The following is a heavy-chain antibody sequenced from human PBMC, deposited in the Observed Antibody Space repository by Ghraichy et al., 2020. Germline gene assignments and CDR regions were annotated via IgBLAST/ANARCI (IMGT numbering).Heavy chain of an antibody. Sequence: SETLSLTCTVSGGSISSGGYYWSWIRQHPGKGLEWIGYIYYGGSTYYNPSLKSRVTISVDTSKNQFSLKLSSVTAADTAVYYCARGSGFGENWFDPWGQGTLVTVSS. J-gene: IGHJ5*02. CDR1: GGSISSGGYY. CDR2: IYYGGST. D-gene: IGHD3-10*01. V-gene: IGHV4-31*03. CDR3: ARGSGFGENWFDP.